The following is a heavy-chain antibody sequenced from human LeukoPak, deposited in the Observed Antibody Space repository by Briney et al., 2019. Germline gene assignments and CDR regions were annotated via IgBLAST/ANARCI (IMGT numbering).Heavy chain of an antibody. CDR1: GGSFSGYY. V-gene: IGHV4-34*01. CDR2: INHSGST. CDR3: ARSRYYFDY. Sequence: SETLSLTCAVYGGSFSGYYWSWIRQPPGKGLEWIGEINHSGSTNYNPSLKSRVTISVDTSKNQFSLKLSSVTAADTAVYYCARSRYYFDYWGQGTLVTVSS. J-gene: IGHJ4*02.